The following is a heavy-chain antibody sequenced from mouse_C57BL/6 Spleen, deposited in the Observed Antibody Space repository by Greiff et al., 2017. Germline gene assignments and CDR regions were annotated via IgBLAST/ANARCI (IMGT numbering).Heavy chain of an antibody. CDR1: GFTFSDYY. CDR3: ARAITTVGFDY. Sequence: LQQSGGGLVQPGGSLKLSCAASGFTFSDYYMYWVRQTPEKRLEWVAYISNGGGSTYYPDTVKGRFTISRDNAKNTLYLQMSRLKSEDTAMYYCARAITTVGFDYWGQGTTLTVSS. CDR2: ISNGGGST. V-gene: IGHV5-12*01. D-gene: IGHD1-1*01. J-gene: IGHJ2*01.